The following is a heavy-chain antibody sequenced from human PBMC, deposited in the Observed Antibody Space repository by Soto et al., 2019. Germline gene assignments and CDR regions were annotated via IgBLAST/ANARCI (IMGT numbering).Heavy chain of an antibody. V-gene: IGHV4-59*01. CDR2: IYYSGST. Sequence: SETLSLTCTVSGGSISSYYWSWIRQPPGKGLEWIGYIYYSGSTNYNPSLKSRVTISVDTSKNQFSLKLSSVTAADTAVYYCARLFDHGYFEWQTNNWFDPWGQGTLVTVSS. CDR3: ARLFDHGYFEWQTNNWFDP. J-gene: IGHJ5*02. CDR1: GGSISSYY. D-gene: IGHD3-9*01.